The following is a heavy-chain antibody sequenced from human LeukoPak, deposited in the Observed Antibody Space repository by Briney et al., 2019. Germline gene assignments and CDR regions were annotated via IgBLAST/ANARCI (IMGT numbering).Heavy chain of an antibody. CDR2: IGSYGGDT. Sequence: GASVKVSCKATSRISWVRQAPGQGLEWMGWIGSYGGDTYYAQKFQGRVTVTTDTSTSIAYMELRSLRSDDTAVYYCARDLWNFYDSSDYYRDFDSWGQGTLVTVSS. CDR1: TSR. V-gene: IGHV1-18*01. CDR3: ARDLWNFYDSSDYYRDFDS. D-gene: IGHD3-22*01. J-gene: IGHJ5*01.